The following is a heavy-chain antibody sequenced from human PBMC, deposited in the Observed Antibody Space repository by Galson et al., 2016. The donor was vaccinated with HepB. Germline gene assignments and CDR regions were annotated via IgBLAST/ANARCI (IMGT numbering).Heavy chain of an antibody. CDR2: INGNGGNT. J-gene: IGHJ4*02. D-gene: IGHD3-16*01. CDR3: AKGFFEYSWGSYVDF. CDR1: GFTFSSYA. V-gene: IGHV3-23*01. Sequence: SLRLSCAGSGFTFSSYAMMWVRQAPGKGPEWVSAINGNGGNTYYADSVTARFTISRDNSKNTLYLHMNSLRVEDTARYYCAKGFFEYSWGSYVDFWGQGTLVTVSS.